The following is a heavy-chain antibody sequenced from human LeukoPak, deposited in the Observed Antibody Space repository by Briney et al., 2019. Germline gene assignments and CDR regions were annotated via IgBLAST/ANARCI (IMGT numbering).Heavy chain of an antibody. V-gene: IGHV3-74*01. CDR1: GFTFISYW. Sequence: GGSLRLSCAASGFTFISYWMHWVRQAPGKGLVWVSRIKSDGSTRYADSVKGRFTISRDNAKNTVSLQMTSLRAEDTGVYYCARAPSEIGGYYPEYFRHWGQGTLVIVSS. J-gene: IGHJ1*01. CDR2: IKSDGST. D-gene: IGHD3-22*01. CDR3: ARAPSEIGGYYPEYFRH.